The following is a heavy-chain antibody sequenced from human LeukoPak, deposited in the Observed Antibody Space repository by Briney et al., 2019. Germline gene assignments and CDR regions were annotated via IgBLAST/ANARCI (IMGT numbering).Heavy chain of an antibody. D-gene: IGHD5-18*01. V-gene: IGHV4-59*01. J-gene: IGHJ3*02. CDR2: IYYSGST. CDR1: GGSISSYY. Sequence: PSETLSLTCTVSGGSISSYYWSWIRQLPGKGLEWIGYIYYSGSTNYNPSLKSRVTISVDTSKNQFSLKLSSVTAADTAVYYCASWVNTAMVPDAFDIWGQGTIVAVSS. CDR3: ASWVNTAMVPDAFDI.